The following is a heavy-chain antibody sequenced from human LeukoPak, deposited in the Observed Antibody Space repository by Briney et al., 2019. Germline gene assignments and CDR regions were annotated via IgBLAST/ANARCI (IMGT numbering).Heavy chain of an antibody. D-gene: IGHD3-22*01. CDR3: ARDLYYYDSSAYPPTWFDP. CDR2: IYHGGSP. Sequence: SQTLSLTCTVSGYFISSGYYWGWIRQPPGKGLEWIGIIYHGGSPYYNPSLKSRVTISVDTSMNRFSLKLNSVTAADTAVYYCARDLYYYDSSAYPPTWFDPWGQGILVTVSS. CDR1: GYFISSGYY. V-gene: IGHV4-38-2*02. J-gene: IGHJ5*02.